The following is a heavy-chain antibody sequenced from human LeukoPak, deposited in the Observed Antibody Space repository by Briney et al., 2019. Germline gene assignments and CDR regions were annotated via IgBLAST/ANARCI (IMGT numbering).Heavy chain of an antibody. CDR3: ARSFSEKFYFES. V-gene: IGHV4-61*02. J-gene: IGHJ4*02. CDR1: GDSISRGRYY. Sequence: SQTLSLTCTVSGDSISRGRYYWSWVRQPAGKELEWIGRIYASGKTDYNPYTPSLKSRVAMSLDTSKNQVSLYLTSVTAADTAMYFCARSFSEKFYFESWGQGTLVTVSS. CDR2: IYASGKT. D-gene: IGHD1-26*01.